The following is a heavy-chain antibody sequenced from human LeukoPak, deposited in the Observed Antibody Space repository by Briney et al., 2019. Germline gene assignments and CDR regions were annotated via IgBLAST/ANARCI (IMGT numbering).Heavy chain of an antibody. CDR2: TSSSSSYI. J-gene: IGHJ4*02. CDR3: ARDSRRCSGGSCYPDY. Sequence: PGGSLRLSCAASGFTFSSYSMNWVRQAPGKGLEWVSSTSSSSSYIYYADSVKGRFTISRDNAKNSLYLQMNSLRAEDTAVYYCARDSRRCSGGSCYPDYWGQGTLVTVSS. CDR1: GFTFSSYS. D-gene: IGHD2-15*01. V-gene: IGHV3-21*01.